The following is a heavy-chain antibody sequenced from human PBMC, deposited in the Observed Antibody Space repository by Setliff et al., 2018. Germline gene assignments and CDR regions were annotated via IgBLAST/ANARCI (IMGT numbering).Heavy chain of an antibody. CDR1: GFTFSSYS. CDR3: ARTCSGSGCYAGLES. V-gene: IGHV3-33*08. Sequence: GGSLRLSCIASGFTFSSYSMNWVRQAPGKGLEWVAVIWHDGGNKYHADSVKGRFTISRDNSKNTLYLQMNSLRPEDTAVYYCARTCSGSGCYAGLESWGQGTPVTVSS. J-gene: IGHJ4*02. D-gene: IGHD2-15*01. CDR2: IWHDGGNK.